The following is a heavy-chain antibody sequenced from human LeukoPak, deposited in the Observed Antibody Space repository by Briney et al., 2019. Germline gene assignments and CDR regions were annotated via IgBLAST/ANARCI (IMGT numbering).Heavy chain of an antibody. CDR1: GYTFTGYY. CDR2: INPNSGGT. V-gene: IGHV1-2*02. D-gene: IGHD4-17*01. Sequence: GASVKVSCKASGYTFTGYYMHWVRQAPGQGLEWMGWINPNSGGTNYAQKFQGRVTMTRDTSISTAYMELSRLRSDDTAVYYCARKYGDYEEDYFNYWGQGTLVTVSS. J-gene: IGHJ4*02. CDR3: ARKYGDYEEDYFNY.